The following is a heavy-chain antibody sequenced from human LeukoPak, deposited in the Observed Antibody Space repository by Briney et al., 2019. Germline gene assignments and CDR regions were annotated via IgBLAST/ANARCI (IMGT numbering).Heavy chain of an antibody. CDR2: IWSDGNNK. CDR1: GFTFSSYG. Sequence: PGRSLRLSCEASGFTFSSYGMHWVRQAPGKGLEWVAIIWSDGNNKYYADSVKGRFTISRDNSKNTLSLQMNSLRAEDTAVYYCARDLVLAAGQPDYWGQGTLVTVSS. V-gene: IGHV3-33*01. CDR3: ARDLVLAAGQPDY. D-gene: IGHD6-13*01. J-gene: IGHJ4*02.